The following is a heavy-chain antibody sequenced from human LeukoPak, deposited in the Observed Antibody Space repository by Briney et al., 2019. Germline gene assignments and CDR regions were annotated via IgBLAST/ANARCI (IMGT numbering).Heavy chain of an antibody. J-gene: IGHJ3*02. D-gene: IGHD6-19*01. CDR1: GFTFSSYS. V-gene: IGHV3-48*04. CDR2: ISSSSSTI. Sequence: GGSLRLSCAASGFTFSSYSMNWVRQAPGKGLGWGSYISSSSSTIYYADSVKGRFTISRDNAKNSLYLQMSSLRAEDTAVYYCARVPPQWLPNRDAFDIWGQGTMVTVSS. CDR3: ARVPPQWLPNRDAFDI.